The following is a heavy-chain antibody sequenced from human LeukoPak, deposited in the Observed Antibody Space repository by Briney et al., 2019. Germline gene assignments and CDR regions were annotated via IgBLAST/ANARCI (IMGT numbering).Heavy chain of an antibody. J-gene: IGHJ4*02. D-gene: IGHD3-22*01. CDR2: IYSGGTT. CDR1: GFSVSSNY. Sequence: GGSLRLSRAASGFSVSSNYVSWVRQAPGKGLEWVSVIYSGGTTYYADSIKGRFTISRDNSKNTLCLQMNSLRAEDTAVYYCAGRYDSSGYPLHWGQGTLVTVSS. CDR3: AGRYDSSGYPLH. V-gene: IGHV3-53*01.